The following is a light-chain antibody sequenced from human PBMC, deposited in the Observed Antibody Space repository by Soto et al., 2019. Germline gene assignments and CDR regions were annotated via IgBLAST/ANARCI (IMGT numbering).Light chain of an antibody. CDR1: SSDVGGYNY. V-gene: IGLV2-14*01. J-gene: IGLJ1*01. CDR2: EVS. CDR3: SSDTSSSTHV. Sequence: SVLTQPASVSGSPGQSITISCTGTSSDVGGYNYVSWYQQHPGKAPKLMIYEVSNRPSGVSNRFSGSKSGNTASLTISGLQAEDEADYYCSSDTSSSTHVFGTGTKVTVL.